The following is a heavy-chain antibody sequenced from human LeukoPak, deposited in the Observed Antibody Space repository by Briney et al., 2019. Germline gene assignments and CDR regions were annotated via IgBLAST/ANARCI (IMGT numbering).Heavy chain of an antibody. V-gene: IGHV3-7*01. CDR3: ARDPDSGDAYNWFDP. CDR2: INQYGTEK. J-gene: IGHJ5*02. Sequence: PGGSLRLSCVASGFSFSDYWVSWVRQTPGKGLEWLANINQYGTEKYYADSMKGRFTISRDNVKNSLYLQMNSLRVEDSGVYYCARDPDSGDAYNWFDPWGQGTQVTVSS. CDR1: GFSFSDYW. D-gene: IGHD4-17*01.